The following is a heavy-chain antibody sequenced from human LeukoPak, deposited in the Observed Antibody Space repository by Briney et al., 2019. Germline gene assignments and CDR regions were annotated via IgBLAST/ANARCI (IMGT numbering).Heavy chain of an antibody. V-gene: IGHV3-11*01. J-gene: IGHJ2*01. Sequence: GGSLRLSCAASGVTFSDYYMSWIRQAPGKGLEWVSYISSSGSTIYYADSVKGRFTISRDNAKNSLFLQMNSLRAEDMAVYYCARDGDQMVWGEGGFDLWGRGTLVTVSS. CDR1: GVTFSDYY. D-gene: IGHD3-16*01. CDR2: ISSSGSTI. CDR3: ARDGDQMVWGEGGFDL.